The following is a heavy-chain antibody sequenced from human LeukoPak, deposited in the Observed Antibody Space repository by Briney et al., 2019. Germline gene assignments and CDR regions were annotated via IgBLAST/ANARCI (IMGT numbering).Heavy chain of an antibody. CDR1: GFTFRNYA. V-gene: IGHV3-15*01. D-gene: IGHD3-10*01. J-gene: IGHJ4*02. CDR2: IQSKIDGGTT. CDR3: ATLTVRGVINI. Sequence: GGSLRLSCAASGFTFRNYAMTWVRQAPGKGLEWGGRIQSKIDGGTTEYAAPVKGRFTISRDDSKTTLYLQMNSLKTEDTAVYYCATLTVRGVINIWGQGTLVTVSS.